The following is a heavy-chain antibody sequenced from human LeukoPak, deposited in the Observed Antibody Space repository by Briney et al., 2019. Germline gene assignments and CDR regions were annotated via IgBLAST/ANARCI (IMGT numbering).Heavy chain of an antibody. J-gene: IGHJ5*02. CDR3: ARDHGRDYYGSGDRRSQFDP. D-gene: IGHD3-10*01. Sequence: ASVKVSCKASGYTFTSYAMNWVRQAPGQGLEWMGWINTNTGNPTYAQGFTGRFVFSLDTSVSTAYLQISSLKAEDTAVYYCARDHGRDYYGSGDRRSQFDPWGQGTLVTVSS. V-gene: IGHV7-4-1*02. CDR2: INTNTGNP. CDR1: GYTFTSYA.